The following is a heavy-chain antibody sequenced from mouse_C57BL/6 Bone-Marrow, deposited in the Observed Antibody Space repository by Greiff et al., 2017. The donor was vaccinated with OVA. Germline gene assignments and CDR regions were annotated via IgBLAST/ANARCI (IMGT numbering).Heavy chain of an antibody. CDR3: ARTGGGYGYDP. CDR2: ISSGGSYT. D-gene: IGHD2-2*01. Sequence: EVKLVESGGDLVKPGGSLKLSCAASGFTFSSYGMSWVRQTPDKRLEWVATISSGGSYTYYPDSVKGRFTISRDNAKNTLYLQMSSLKSEDTAMYYCARTGGGYGYDPWGQGTLVTVSA. J-gene: IGHJ3*01. V-gene: IGHV5-6*02. CDR1: GFTFSSYG.